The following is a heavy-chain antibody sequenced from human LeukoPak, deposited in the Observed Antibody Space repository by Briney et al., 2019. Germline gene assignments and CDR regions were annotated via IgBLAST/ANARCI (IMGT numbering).Heavy chain of an antibody. V-gene: IGHV3-11*01. CDR2: ISSSGSTI. D-gene: IGHD1-26*01. CDR3: ARDRYQSGRSKGYYYYYMDV. J-gene: IGHJ6*03. Sequence: PGGSLRLSCAAAGFTFSDDYMSWVRQAPGKGLGWVSYISSSGSTIYYADSVKGRFTISRDNAKNSLYLQMNSLRAEDTAVYYCARDRYQSGRSKGYYYYYMDVWGKGTTVTVS. CDR1: GFTFSDDY.